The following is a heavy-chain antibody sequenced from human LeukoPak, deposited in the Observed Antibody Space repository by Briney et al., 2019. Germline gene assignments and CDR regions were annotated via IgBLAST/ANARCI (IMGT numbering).Heavy chain of an antibody. J-gene: IGHJ6*02. CDR2: IYYSGST. D-gene: IGHD2-2*01. CDR1: GGSISSSSYY. CDR3: ARGVIVVVPADYYYYYGMDV. V-gene: IGHV4-39*01. Sequence: PSETLSLTCTVSGGSISSSSYYWGWIRQPPGKGLEWIGSIYYSGSTYYNPSLKSRVTISVDTSKNQFSLKLSSVTAADMAAYYCARGVIVVVPADYYYYYGMDVWGQGTTVTVSS.